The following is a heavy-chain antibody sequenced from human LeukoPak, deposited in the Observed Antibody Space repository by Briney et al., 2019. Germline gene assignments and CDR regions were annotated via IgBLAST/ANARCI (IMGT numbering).Heavy chain of an antibody. Sequence: NPGESLKISCKGSGYSINNYWIGWVRQMPGKGLEWMGIIYPADSDIRYSPSFQGQVTISADKSISTAYLQWSSLKASGTAIYYCARQEYCSGGSCYTWFDPWGQGTLVIVSS. D-gene: IGHD2-15*01. V-gene: IGHV5-51*01. CDR2: IYPADSDI. CDR1: GYSINNYW. CDR3: ARQEYCSGGSCYTWFDP. J-gene: IGHJ5*02.